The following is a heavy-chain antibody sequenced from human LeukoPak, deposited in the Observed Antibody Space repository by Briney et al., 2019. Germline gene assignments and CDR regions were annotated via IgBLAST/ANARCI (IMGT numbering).Heavy chain of an antibody. Sequence: PGGSLRLSCAASGFSFSSYSMNWVRQAPGKGLEWVSSISSSSYIYYADSVKGRFTISRDNAKNSLYLQMNSLRAEDTAVYYCARRGSYYYYMDVWGKGTTVTVSS. J-gene: IGHJ6*03. CDR2: ISSSSYI. CDR3: ARRGSYYYYMDV. V-gene: IGHV3-21*01. D-gene: IGHD1-26*01. CDR1: GFSFSSYS.